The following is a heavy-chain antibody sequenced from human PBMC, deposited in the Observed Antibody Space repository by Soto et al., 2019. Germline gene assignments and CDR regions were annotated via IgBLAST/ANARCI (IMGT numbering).Heavy chain of an antibody. J-gene: IGHJ4*02. CDR3: ARDRWQKVVYFEY. CDR1: GYTFSSHA. D-gene: IGHD2-15*01. V-gene: IGHV1-3*01. Sequence: ASVKVSCKASGYTFSSHATHWVRQAPGQRLEWMGWINGGNGDTKYSQKFQDRVTITRDTSASTAYMELSSLRSEDTAVYYCARDRWQKVVYFEYWGQGTLVTVSS. CDR2: INGGNGDT.